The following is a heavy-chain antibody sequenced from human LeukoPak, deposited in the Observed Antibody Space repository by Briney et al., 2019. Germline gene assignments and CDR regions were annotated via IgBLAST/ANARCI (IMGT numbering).Heavy chain of an antibody. J-gene: IGHJ4*02. CDR3: AKDLRGGVRGGSSYFDY. V-gene: IGHV3-23*01. CDR1: GFTFSSYA. Sequence: GGSLRLSCAASGFTFSSYAMSWVRQAPGKGLEWVSAISGSGGSTYYADSVKGRFTISRDNSKNTLCLQMNSLRAEDTAVYYCAKDLRGGVRGGSSYFDYWGQGTLVTVSS. D-gene: IGHD1-26*01. CDR2: ISGSGGST.